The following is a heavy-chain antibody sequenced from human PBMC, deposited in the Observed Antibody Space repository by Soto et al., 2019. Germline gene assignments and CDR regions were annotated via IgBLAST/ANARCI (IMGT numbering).Heavy chain of an antibody. Sequence: QVQLVQSGAEVKKPGASVKVSCKASGYTFTTHGISWVRQAPGQGLEWMGWVSGDNGHTNYAQSLQGRVTMTTDTSTNTAYMELRSLRSDDTAVYYCARDLGYSRSGTCYREWFDPWGQGTLVTVSS. D-gene: IGHD1-26*01. CDR3: ARDLGYSRSGTCYREWFDP. V-gene: IGHV1-18*01. CDR1: GYTFTTHG. J-gene: IGHJ5*02. CDR2: VSGDNGHT.